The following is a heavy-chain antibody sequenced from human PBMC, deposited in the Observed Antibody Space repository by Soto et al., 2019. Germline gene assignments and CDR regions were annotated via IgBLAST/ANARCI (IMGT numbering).Heavy chain of an antibody. Sequence: GGALRLSCAASGFNFITYSLSGVRQAPGKGLEWVASISSSAVYIDYADSVKGRFTISRDNANNSLYLQMNSLRAEDTATYYCVRDGLDYYDTARLYFDKWGQGTLVTVSA. CDR1: GFNFITYS. CDR3: VRDGLDYYDTARLYFDK. V-gene: IGHV3-21*01. D-gene: IGHD3-22*01. J-gene: IGHJ4*02. CDR2: ISSSAVYI.